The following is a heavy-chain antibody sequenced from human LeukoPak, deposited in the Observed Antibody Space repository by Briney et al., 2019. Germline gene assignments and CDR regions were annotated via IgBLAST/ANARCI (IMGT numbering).Heavy chain of an antibody. CDR1: GYSISSGYY. CDR2: IYHSGST. CDR3: ARDAAAGISGDNWFDP. D-gene: IGHD6-13*01. Sequence: PSETLSLTCTVSGYSISSGYYWGWIRQPPGKGLEWIGSIYHSGSTDYNPSLKSRVTISVDTSKNQFSLKLSSVTAADTAVYYCARDAAAGISGDNWFDPWGQGTLVTVSS. J-gene: IGHJ5*02. V-gene: IGHV4-38-2*02.